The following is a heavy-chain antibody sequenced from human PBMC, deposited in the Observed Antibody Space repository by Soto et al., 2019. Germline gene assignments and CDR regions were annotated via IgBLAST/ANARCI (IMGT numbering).Heavy chain of an antibody. D-gene: IGHD6-6*01. CDR1: GFTFSSYS. CDR2: ISSSSSTI. CDR3: ARPEYSSSSYGMDV. J-gene: IGHJ6*02. V-gene: IGHV3-48*02. Sequence: EVQLVESGGGLLQPGGSLRLSCAASGFTFSSYSMNWVRQAPGKGLEWVSYISSSSSTIYYADSVKGRFTISRDNAKNSLYLQMNSLRDEDTAVYYCARPEYSSSSYGMDVWGQGTTVTVSS.